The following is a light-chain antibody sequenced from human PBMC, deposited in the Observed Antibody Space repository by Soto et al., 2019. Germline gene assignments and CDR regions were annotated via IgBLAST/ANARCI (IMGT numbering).Light chain of an antibody. V-gene: IGKV1-39*01. CDR3: QQGYSSPAT. J-gene: IGKJ5*01. Sequence: DIQMTQSPSVLSASVGDRVTITCRSIQSIGKHLNWYQQEPGKASKFLIYGASTLQNGVPSRFTGSGSGTDFTLTANSLQAEDFATYYCQQGYSSPATFGQGTRLEIK. CDR2: GAS. CDR1: QSIGKH.